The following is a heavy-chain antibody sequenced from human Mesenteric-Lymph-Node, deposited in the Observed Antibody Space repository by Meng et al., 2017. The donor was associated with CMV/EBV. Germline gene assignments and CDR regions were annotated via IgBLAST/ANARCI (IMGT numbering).Heavy chain of an antibody. CDR2: IIPIFGTA. V-gene: IGHV1-69*05. D-gene: IGHD3-3*01. J-gene: IGHJ3*02. Sequence: SVKVSCKASGGTFSSYAISWVRQAPGQGLEWMGGIIPIFGTANYAQKFQGRVTITTDESTSTAYMELSSLRSEDTAVYYCAMPQYDFWSGYYRGAFDIWGQGTMVTVSS. CDR1: GGTFSSYA. CDR3: AMPQYDFWSGYYRGAFDI.